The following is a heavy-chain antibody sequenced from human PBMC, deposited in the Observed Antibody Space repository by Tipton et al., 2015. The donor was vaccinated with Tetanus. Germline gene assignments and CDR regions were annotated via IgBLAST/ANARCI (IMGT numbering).Heavy chain of an antibody. D-gene: IGHD5-24*01. CDR2: MSYSGRT. J-gene: IGHJ4*02. CDR3: ARESVLLDGGFDF. CDR1: GGSISSSSYY. V-gene: IGHV4-39*07. Sequence: TLSLTCTVSGGSISSSSYYWGWIRQPPGKGLEWIGSMSYSGRTYYNPSLKSRVTISVDTSKNQFSLRLTSVIAADTAVYYCARESVLLDGGFDFWGQGTLVSVSS.